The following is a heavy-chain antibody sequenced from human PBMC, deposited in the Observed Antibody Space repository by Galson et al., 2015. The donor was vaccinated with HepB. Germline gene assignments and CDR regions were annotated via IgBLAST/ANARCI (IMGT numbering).Heavy chain of an antibody. V-gene: IGHV5-51*01. Sequence: QSGAEVKKPGESLKISCKASGYSFTNYWIGWVRQMPGKGLEWMGVIYPGDSDTRYSPSFQGQVTISADKSISTAYLQWSSLKASDTAMYHCARRASWDSSGSYLWYFDYWGQGTLVTVSS. D-gene: IGHD3-22*01. J-gene: IGHJ4*02. CDR2: IYPGDSDT. CDR3: ARRASWDSSGSYLWYFDY. CDR1: GYSFTNYW.